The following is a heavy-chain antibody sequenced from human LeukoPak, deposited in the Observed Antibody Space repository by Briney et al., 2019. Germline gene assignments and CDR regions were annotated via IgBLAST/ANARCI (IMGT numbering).Heavy chain of an antibody. CDR1: GFTSSNAW. CDR2: IKSETDGGTR. V-gene: IGHV3-15*01. Sequence: GGSLRLSCAVSGFTSSNAWMSWVRQAPGKGLEWVGRIKSETDGGTRDYAAPVKGRFTISGDDSKNTLYLQMSSLKTEDTAVYYCTTFDYAAFLIWGQGTMVTVSS. D-gene: IGHD4/OR15-4a*01. CDR3: TTFDYAAFLI. J-gene: IGHJ3*02.